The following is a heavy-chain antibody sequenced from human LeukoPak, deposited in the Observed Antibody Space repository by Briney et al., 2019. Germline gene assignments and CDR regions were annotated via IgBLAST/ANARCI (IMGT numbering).Heavy chain of an antibody. CDR2: IYYSGST. CDR1: GGSISSSSYY. J-gene: IGHJ6*02. V-gene: IGHV4-39*01. Sequence: SETLSLTCTVSGGSISSSSYYWGWIRQPPGKGLEWIGSIYYSGSTYYNPSLKSRVTISVGTSKNQFSLKLSSVTAADAAVYYCARHSPGYYYYGMDVWGQGTTVTVSS. CDR3: ARHSPGYYYYGMDV.